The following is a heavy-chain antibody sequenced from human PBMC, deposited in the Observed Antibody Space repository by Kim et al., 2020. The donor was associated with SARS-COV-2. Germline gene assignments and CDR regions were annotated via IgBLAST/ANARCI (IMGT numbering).Heavy chain of an antibody. CDR1: GFTFSSYW. D-gene: IGHD3-3*01. V-gene: IGHV3-74*01. J-gene: IGHJ6*02. CDR3: AREGGPDRYDFWSGYYMAGYYYYYYGMDV. Sequence: GGSLRLSCAASGFTFSSYWMHWVRQAPGKGLVWVSRINIDGSSTSYSDSVKGRFTISRDNAKNTLYLQMNSLRAEDTAVYYCAREGGPDRYDFWSGYYMAGYYYYYYGMDVWGQGTTVTVSS. CDR2: INIDGSST.